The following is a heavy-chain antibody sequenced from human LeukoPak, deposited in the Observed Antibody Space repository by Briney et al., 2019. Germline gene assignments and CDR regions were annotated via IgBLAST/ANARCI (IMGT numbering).Heavy chain of an antibody. D-gene: IGHD1-26*01. CDR1: GYSFTNYW. Sequence: GKSLKISCKGSGYSFTNYWIGWVRQMPGKGLEWMGIIYPGDSDTTYSPSFQGQVTISADKSISTAYLQWSSLKASDTAMYYCARRVHRVGSYSSHADHWGQGTLVTVSS. V-gene: IGHV5-51*01. J-gene: IGHJ1*01. CDR2: IYPGDSDT. CDR3: ARRVHRVGSYSSHADH.